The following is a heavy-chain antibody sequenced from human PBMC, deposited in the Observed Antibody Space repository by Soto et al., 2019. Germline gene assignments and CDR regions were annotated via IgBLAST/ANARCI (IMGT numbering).Heavy chain of an antibody. CDR2: ISGSGGST. CDR1: GFTFSSYG. D-gene: IGHD2-15*01. V-gene: IGHV3-23*01. CDR3: AKSLVVVTASDY. Sequence: AGGSLRLSCAASGFTFSSYGMHWVRQAPGKGLEWVSGISGSGGSTYYADSVKGRFTISRDNSKNTLYLQMNSLRAEDTAVYYCAKSLVVVTASDYWGQGTLVTVSS. J-gene: IGHJ4*02.